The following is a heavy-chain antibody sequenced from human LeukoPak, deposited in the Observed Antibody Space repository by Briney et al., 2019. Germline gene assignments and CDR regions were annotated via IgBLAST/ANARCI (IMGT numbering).Heavy chain of an antibody. D-gene: IGHD3-16*01. CDR1: GYTFTDYY. V-gene: IGHV1-2*02. J-gene: IGHJ4*02. CDR2: TNPKSGGS. CDR3: LRGRLNYASGGVDY. Sequence: ASVKVSCKASGYTFTDYYIHWVRQAPGQGLEWMGWTNPKSGGSIYAQKSQGRVAMTRDTSISIAYMELRRLRSDDTAVYYCLRGRLNYASGGVDYWGQGTLVTVSS.